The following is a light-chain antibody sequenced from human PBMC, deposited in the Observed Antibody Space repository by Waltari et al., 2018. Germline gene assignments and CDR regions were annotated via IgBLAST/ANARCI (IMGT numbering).Light chain of an antibody. CDR1: QDISNN. CDR3: QQYDDFPLT. J-gene: IGKJ4*01. CDR2: YAS. V-gene: IGKV1-33*01. Sequence: DIQMTQSPSSLSASVGDRVTITCQASQDISNNLNWYQQKPGKAPKLLISYASTLERGVPLRFSGSGSWTSFTFIISSLQPEDIAIYFCQQYDDFPLTFGGGTKIEIK.